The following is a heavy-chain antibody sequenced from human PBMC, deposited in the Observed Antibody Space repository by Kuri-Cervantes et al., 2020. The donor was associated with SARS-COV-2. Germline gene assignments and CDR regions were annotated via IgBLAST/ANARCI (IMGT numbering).Heavy chain of an antibody. Sequence: ASVKVSCKASGYTFTSYAVHWVRQAPGQRLEWMGWINAGNGNTKYSQKFQGRVTITRDTSASTAYMELSSLRSEDTAVYYCAREYYDSSGYYYHYYYGTDVWGQGTTVTVSS. V-gene: IGHV1-3*01. CDR1: GYTFTSYA. CDR2: INAGNGNT. CDR3: AREYYDSSGYYYHYYYGTDV. D-gene: IGHD3-22*01. J-gene: IGHJ6*02.